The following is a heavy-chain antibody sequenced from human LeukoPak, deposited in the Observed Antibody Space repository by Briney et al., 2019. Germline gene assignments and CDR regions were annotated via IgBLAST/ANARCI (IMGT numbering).Heavy chain of an antibody. CDR2: IYYSGST. J-gene: IGHJ4*02. CDR1: GCSISTYY. CDR3: ASREDYYDGSGVAY. V-gene: IGHV4-59*01. D-gene: IGHD3-22*01. Sequence: SETLSLTCTVSGCSISTYYWSWLRQPPGKGLEWIGYIYYSGSTNYNPSLKSRVTISVDTSKNQFSLKLTSVTAADTALYYCASREDYYDGSGVAYWGQGTLVTVSS.